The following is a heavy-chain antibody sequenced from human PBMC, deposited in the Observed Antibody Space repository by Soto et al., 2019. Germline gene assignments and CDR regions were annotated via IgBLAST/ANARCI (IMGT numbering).Heavy chain of an antibody. CDR2: IIPIFGTA. Sequence: ASVKVSCKASGGTFSSYAISWVRQAPGQGLEWMGGIIPIFGTANYAQKFQGRVTITADESTSTAYMELSSLRSEDTAVYYCATAHGHSYGADTAMDDYFDYWGQGTLVTVSS. CDR1: GGTFSSYA. CDR3: ATAHGHSYGADTAMDDYFDY. V-gene: IGHV1-69*13. D-gene: IGHD5-18*01. J-gene: IGHJ4*02.